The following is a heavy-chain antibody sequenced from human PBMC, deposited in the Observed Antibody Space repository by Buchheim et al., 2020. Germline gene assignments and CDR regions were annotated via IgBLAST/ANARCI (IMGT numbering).Heavy chain of an antibody. J-gene: IGHJ4*02. CDR1: GGSFSGYY. Sequence: QVQLQQWGAGLLKPSETLSLTCAVYGGSFSGYYWSWIRQPPGKGLEWIGEINHSGSTNYNPSLKSRVTISVDKSKKQLSLKLSSVTAADTAVYYCARGSSGGYSYGSLDYWGQGTL. V-gene: IGHV4-34*01. D-gene: IGHD5-18*01. CDR2: INHSGST. CDR3: ARGSSGGYSYGSLDY.